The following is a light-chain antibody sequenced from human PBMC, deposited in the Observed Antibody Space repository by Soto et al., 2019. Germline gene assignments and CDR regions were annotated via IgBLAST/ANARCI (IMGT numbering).Light chain of an antibody. Sequence: QAVLTQSPSASASLGASVTVTCTLSSGHSSNAVAWHQQQPEKGPRYLMRLNSDGSHSKGDGIPDRFTGSSSGADRYLTISSLQSEDEADYCQTWGTGIVVFGGGTK. CDR1: SGHSSNA. J-gene: IGLJ3*02. V-gene: IGLV4-69*01. CDR3: QTWGTGIVV. CDR2: LNSDGSH.